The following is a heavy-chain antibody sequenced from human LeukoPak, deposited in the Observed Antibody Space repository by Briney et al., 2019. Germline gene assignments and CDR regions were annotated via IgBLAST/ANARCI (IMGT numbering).Heavy chain of an antibody. V-gene: IGHV3-53*01. CDR2: IYSGGSI. D-gene: IGHD3-22*01. CDR1: GFTVSRNY. J-gene: IGHJ4*02. Sequence: PGGSLRLSCAASGFTVSRNYMSWVRQAPGKGLEWVSVIYSGGSIYYADSVRGRFTISRDNSKNTLYLQMNSLRAEDTAVYYCTRVDSSGYYDYWGQGTLVTVSS. CDR3: TRVDSSGYYDY.